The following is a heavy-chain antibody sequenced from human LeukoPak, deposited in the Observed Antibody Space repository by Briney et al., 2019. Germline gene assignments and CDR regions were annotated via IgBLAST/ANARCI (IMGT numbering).Heavy chain of an antibody. J-gene: IGHJ6*02. V-gene: IGHV4-59*01. CDR3: ARLTGYSSGWYFHYYGMDV. CDR2: IYYSGST. CDR1: GGSISSYY. Sequence: ASETLSLTCTVSGGSISSYYWGWIRQPPGKGLEWIGYIYYSGSTNYNPSLKSRVTISVDTSKNQFSLKLSSVTAADTAVYYCARLTGYSSGWYFHYYGMDVWGQGTTVTVSS. D-gene: IGHD6-19*01.